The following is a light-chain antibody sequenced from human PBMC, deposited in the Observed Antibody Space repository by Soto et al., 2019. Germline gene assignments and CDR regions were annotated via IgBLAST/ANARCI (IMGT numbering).Light chain of an antibody. CDR1: QSVSSN. CDR3: NQYDDGPYT. Sequence: EIVMTQSPATLSVSPGERATLSCRASQSVSSNVAWYQQIPGQTHRLLIYGAYTRATTIPVRFSGSGSGTEFTLTIRSLQSEDFAVYYCNQYDDGPYTFGQGTKVDIK. CDR2: GAY. V-gene: IGKV3-15*01. J-gene: IGKJ2*01.